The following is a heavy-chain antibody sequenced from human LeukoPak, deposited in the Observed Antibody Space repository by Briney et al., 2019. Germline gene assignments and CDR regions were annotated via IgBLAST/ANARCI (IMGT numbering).Heavy chain of an antibody. J-gene: IGHJ4*02. CDR2: INTNTGNP. V-gene: IGHV7-4-1*02. Sequence: ASVKVSCKASGYTFTSYDINWVRQATGQGLEWMGWINTNTGNPTYAQGFTGRFVFSLDTSVSTAYLQISSLKAEDTAVYYCARGTGAAAPPFDYWGQGTLVTVSS. CDR1: GYTFTSYD. CDR3: ARGTGAAAPPFDY. D-gene: IGHD6-13*01.